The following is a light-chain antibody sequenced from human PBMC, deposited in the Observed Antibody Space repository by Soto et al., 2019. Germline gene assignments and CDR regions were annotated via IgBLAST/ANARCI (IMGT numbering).Light chain of an antibody. Sequence: QSVLTQPPSVSGAPGQRVTISCTGSSSNIGAGYDVHWYQQLPGTVPKLLISGNSNRPSGVPDRFSGSKSGTSASLAITGLQAEDEADYYCQSYDSSLSGWVFGGGPRSPS. J-gene: IGLJ3*02. CDR2: GNS. V-gene: IGLV1-40*01. CDR3: QSYDSSLSGWV. CDR1: SSNIGAGYD.